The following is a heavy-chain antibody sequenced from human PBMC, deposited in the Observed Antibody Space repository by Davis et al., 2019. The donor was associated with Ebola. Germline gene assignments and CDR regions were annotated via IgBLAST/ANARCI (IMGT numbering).Heavy chain of an antibody. V-gene: IGHV4-31*11. D-gene: IGHD3-10*01. Sequence: MPSETLSLTCVVSGGSITSGGYSWTWIRQLPEKGLEWIGHMYYSGGTYHRGSAYHNPSLESRCTISVDTSKNHLSLRLSSVTAADTAVYYCARSITIIRGVIPWFDPWGQGTLVTVSS. CDR1: GGSITSGGYS. CDR3: ARSITIIRGVIPWFDP. CDR2: MYYSGGT. J-gene: IGHJ5*02.